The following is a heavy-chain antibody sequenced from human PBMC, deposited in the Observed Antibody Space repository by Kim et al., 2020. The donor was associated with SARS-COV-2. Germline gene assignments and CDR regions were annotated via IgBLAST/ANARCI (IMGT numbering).Heavy chain of an antibody. CDR2: IYSGGST. Sequence: GGSLRLSCAASGFTVSSNYMSWVRQAPGKGLEWVSVIYSGGSTYYADSVKGRFTISRHNSKNTLYLQMNSLRAEDTAVYYCAREFSGDWKSRDAFDIWGQGTMVTVSS. CDR1: GFTVSSNY. CDR3: AREFSGDWKSRDAFDI. D-gene: IGHD2-21*01. J-gene: IGHJ3*02. V-gene: IGHV3-53*04.